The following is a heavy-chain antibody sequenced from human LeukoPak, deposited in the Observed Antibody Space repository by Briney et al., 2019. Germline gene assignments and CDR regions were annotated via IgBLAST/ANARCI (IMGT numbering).Heavy chain of an antibody. J-gene: IGHJ4*02. Sequence: GGSLSLSCSASGFIFSCYEMDCVPRAPGRGVEWVSHIGPSGGAINYADSVKGRFTISRDNAKNSLYLQMNSLRAEDTAVYYCAKDTYSYSYGHQGDYWGQGTLVTVSS. CDR2: IGPSGGAI. CDR3: AKDTYSYSYGHQGDY. V-gene: IGHV3-48*03. CDR1: GFIFSCYE. D-gene: IGHD5-18*01.